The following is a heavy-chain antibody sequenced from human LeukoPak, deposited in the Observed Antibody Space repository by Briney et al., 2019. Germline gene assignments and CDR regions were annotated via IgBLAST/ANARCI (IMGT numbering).Heavy chain of an antibody. D-gene: IGHD3-3*01. J-gene: IGHJ4*02. Sequence: EASVTVSCKASGYTFTDHYMHWVRQAPGQGLEWIGWINPNSVGTNYPQKFQGRVTITRDTSISTAYMELSRLRSADTAVYYCARGPLYDFWSGYRTGYFDYWGQGTLVTVSS. CDR3: ARGPLYDFWSGYRTGYFDY. CDR2: INPNSVGT. CDR1: GYTFTDHY. V-gene: IGHV1-2*02.